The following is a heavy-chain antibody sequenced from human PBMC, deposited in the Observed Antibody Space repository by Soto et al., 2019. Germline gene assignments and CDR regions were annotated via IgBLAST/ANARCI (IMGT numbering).Heavy chain of an antibody. D-gene: IGHD2-15*01. Sequence: SETLSLTWAVSGGSIIGGGYYWAWIRQTPGRGLEWIGSIYYSAIVFYNPSLKSRVSISVDPSKSQFSLRLTSVAAADTGVYYCASQVVSGRSFDYWGQGAQVTVSS. CDR2: IYYSAIV. V-gene: IGHV4-39*01. CDR3: ASQVVSGRSFDY. J-gene: IGHJ4*02. CDR1: GGSIIGGGYY.